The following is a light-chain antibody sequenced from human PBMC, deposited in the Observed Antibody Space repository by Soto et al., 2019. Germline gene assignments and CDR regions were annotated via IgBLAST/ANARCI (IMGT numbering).Light chain of an antibody. CDR3: QQYGSSPPVT. Sequence: EIVLTQSPGTLSLSPGERATLSCRASQSVSSSYLAWYQQKPGQAPRLLIYGACSRATGIPDRFSGSGSGTEFTLTISRLEAEDFAVYYCQQYGSSPPVTFGQGTRLEIK. V-gene: IGKV3-20*01. J-gene: IGKJ5*01. CDR1: QSVSSSY. CDR2: GAC.